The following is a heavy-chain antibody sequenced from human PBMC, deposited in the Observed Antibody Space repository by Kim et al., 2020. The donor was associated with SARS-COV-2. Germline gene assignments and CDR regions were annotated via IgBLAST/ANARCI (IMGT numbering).Heavy chain of an antibody. CDR3: ARDIAAAGNMGGDYYYYGMDV. CDR2: ISAYNGNT. Sequence: ASVKVSCKASGYTFTSYGISWVRQAPGQGLEWMGWISAYNGNTNYAQKLQGRVTMTTDTSTSTAYMELRRLRSDDTAVYYWARDIAAAGNMGGDYYYYGMDVWGQGTTVTVSS. D-gene: IGHD6-13*01. CDR1: GYTFTSYG. V-gene: IGHV1-18*01. J-gene: IGHJ6*02.